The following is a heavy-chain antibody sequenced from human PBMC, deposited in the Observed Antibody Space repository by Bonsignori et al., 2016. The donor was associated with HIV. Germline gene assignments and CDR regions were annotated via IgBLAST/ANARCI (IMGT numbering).Heavy chain of an antibody. CDR3: TRDWNYYNSSGRPLDY. Sequence: GGSLRLSCAVSGFTFSRYWMSWVRQAPGKGLEWVANIKQDGSEKYYVDFVKGRFTISRDNAKNSLYLQLNSLRADDTAVYYCTRDWNYYNSSGRPLDYWGQGTLVTVSS. CDR2: IKQDGSEK. CDR1: GFTFSRYW. D-gene: IGHD3-22*01. J-gene: IGHJ4*02. V-gene: IGHV3-7*03.